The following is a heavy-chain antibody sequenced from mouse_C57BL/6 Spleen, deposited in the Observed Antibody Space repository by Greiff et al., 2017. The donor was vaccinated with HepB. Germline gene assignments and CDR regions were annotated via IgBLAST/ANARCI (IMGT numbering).Heavy chain of an antibody. V-gene: IGHV1-15*01. Sequence: VQLQQSGAELVRPGASVTLSCKASGYTFTDYEMHWVKQTPVHGLEWIGAIDPETGGTAYNQKFKGKAILTADKSSSTAYMELRSLTSEDSAVYYCTRGHNWDRRDYFDYWGQGTTLTVSS. CDR1: GYTFTDYE. J-gene: IGHJ2*01. CDR3: TRGHNWDRRDYFDY. D-gene: IGHD4-1*01. CDR2: IDPETGGT.